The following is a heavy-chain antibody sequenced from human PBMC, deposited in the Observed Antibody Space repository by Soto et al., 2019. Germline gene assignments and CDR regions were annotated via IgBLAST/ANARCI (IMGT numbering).Heavy chain of an antibody. CDR1: KANLKNHW. CDR2: IDTSDSQT. CDR3: STSRNHVDSDNFDH. D-gene: IGHD3-22*01. J-gene: IGHJ4*02. V-gene: IGHV5-10-1*01. Sequence: WESLKISCKLSKANLKNHWIAWVRQVPGKGLEWMGSIDTSDSQTIYSPSFQGHVTISADNSGSTADLQWGSQTASDTAMFYCSTSRNHVDSDNFDHWGRGTHVPVSS.